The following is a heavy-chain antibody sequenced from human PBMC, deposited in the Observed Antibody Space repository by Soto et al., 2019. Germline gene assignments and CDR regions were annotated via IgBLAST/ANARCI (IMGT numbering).Heavy chain of an antibody. D-gene: IGHD5-12*01. CDR2: IKGDGSET. V-gene: IGHV3-74*01. CDR1: GFTFSSYW. Sequence: GGSLRLSCAASGFTFSSYWMHWVRQAPGKGVVWVSRIKGDGSETNYADSVKGRFTISRDNAKNTLYLQLNSLRAEDTAVYYCLRGNSGYGNFDYWGQGTRVTVSS. J-gene: IGHJ4*02. CDR3: LRGNSGYGNFDY.